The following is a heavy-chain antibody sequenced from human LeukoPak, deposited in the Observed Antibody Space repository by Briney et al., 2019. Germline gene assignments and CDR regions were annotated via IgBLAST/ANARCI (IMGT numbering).Heavy chain of an antibody. Sequence: GASVKVSCKASGYTFTSYAMHWVRQAPGQRREGLGWINAGNGNTKYSQKFQGRVTITRDTSASTAYMELSSLRSEDTAVYYCARGLSGWYDYWGQGTLVTVSS. CDR2: INAGNGNT. CDR3: ARGLSGWYDY. CDR1: GYTFTSYA. D-gene: IGHD6-19*01. J-gene: IGHJ4*02. V-gene: IGHV1-3*01.